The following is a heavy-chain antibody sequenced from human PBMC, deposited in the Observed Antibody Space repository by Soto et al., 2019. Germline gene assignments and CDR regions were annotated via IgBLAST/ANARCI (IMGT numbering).Heavy chain of an antibody. V-gene: IGHV4-39*01. CDR3: AGSNYYYYYMDV. CDR2: IYYSGST. CDR1: GGSLSSSSYY. Sequence: SETLSLTWTVSGGSLSSSSYYWGWIRQPPGKGLEWIGSIYYSGSTYYNPSLKSRVTISVDTSKNQFSLKLSSVTAADTAVYYCAGSNYYYYYMDVWGKGTTVTVSS. J-gene: IGHJ6*03.